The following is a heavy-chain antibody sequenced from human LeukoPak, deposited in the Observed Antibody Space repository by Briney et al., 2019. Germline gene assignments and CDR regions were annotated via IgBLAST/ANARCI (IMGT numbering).Heavy chain of an antibody. J-gene: IGHJ4*02. V-gene: IGHV4-59*01. CDR1: GGSISSYY. Sequence: NPSETLSLTCTVSGGSISSYYWSWIRQPPGKGLEWIGYIYYSGSTNYNPSLKSRVTIPVDTSKNQFSLKLSSVTAADTAVYYCARLHSVAALDYWGQGTLVTVSS. CDR3: ARLHSVAALDY. D-gene: IGHD2-15*01. CDR2: IYYSGST.